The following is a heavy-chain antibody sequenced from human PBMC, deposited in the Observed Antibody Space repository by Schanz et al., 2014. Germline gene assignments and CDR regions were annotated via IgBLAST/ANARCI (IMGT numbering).Heavy chain of an antibody. CDR2: MNPNSDKT. V-gene: IGHV1-8*01. D-gene: IGHD6-19*01. J-gene: IGHJ4*02. CDR3: ARLRAGPFYFDY. Sequence: QVQLVQSGAEVKNPGASVKVSCKASGYTFTSYAINWVRQATGQGLEWMGWMNPNSDKTGFPQKFQGRVTMTRTISESTAYMELSSLRSEDTAVYYCARLRAGPFYFDYWGQGTLVTVSS. CDR1: GYTFTSYA.